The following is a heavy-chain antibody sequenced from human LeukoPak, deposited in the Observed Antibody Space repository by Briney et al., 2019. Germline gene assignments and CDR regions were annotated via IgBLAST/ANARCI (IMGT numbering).Heavy chain of an antibody. CDR3: ARHANSGSYLGWFDP. CDR2: IYYSGST. D-gene: IGHD1-26*01. CDR1: GGSISHYY. J-gene: IGHJ5*02. V-gene: IGHV4-59*08. Sequence: PSETLSLTCTVSGGSISHYYWSWIGQPPGKGLEWIGYIYYSGSTNYNPSLKSRVTISVDTSKNQFSLKLSSVTAADTAVYYCARHANSGSYLGWFDPWGQGTLVTVSS.